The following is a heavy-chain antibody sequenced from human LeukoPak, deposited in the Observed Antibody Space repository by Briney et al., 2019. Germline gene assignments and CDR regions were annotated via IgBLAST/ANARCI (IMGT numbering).Heavy chain of an antibody. CDR3: ARRGGWELFFDY. CDR1: GGSISSSNNY. V-gene: IGHV4-39*01. D-gene: IGHD1-26*01. CDR2: IYYSGST. J-gene: IGHJ4*02. Sequence: SETLSLTCTVSGGSISSSNNYWGWIRQPPGKGLEWIGSIYYSGSTYYNPSLKSRVTISVDTSKNQFSLKLSSVTAADTAVYYCARRGGWELFFDYWGQGTLVTVSS.